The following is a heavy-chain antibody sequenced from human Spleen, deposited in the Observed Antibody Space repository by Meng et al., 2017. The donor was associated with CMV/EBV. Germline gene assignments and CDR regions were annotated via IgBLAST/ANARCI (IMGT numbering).Heavy chain of an antibody. V-gene: IGHV4-39*07. CDR3: ASQNAAAEHFDY. J-gene: IGHJ4*02. Sequence: SETLSLTCTVSAASISSSNYYWAWIRQPPGKGLEWIGNVYYSGRTYYSPSLRSRLTILVDTTKNQFSLRLTSVTAADTAVYYCASQNAAAEHFDYWGQGTLVTVSS. CDR1: AASISSSNYY. CDR2: VYYSGRT. D-gene: IGHD6-13*01.